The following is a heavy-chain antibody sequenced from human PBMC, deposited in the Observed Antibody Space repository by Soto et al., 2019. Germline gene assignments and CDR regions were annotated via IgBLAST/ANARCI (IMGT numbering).Heavy chain of an antibody. CDR3: ARDPGYSSFDH. Sequence: DVQLVESGGGLVQPGGSLRLSCAASGFTFSGSWMSWVRQAPGKGLEFVANIKEDGSVKNYVDSEKGRFTISRDNAKNSVYLQMNSLRDEDTAVYYCARDPGYSSFDHWGQGTLVTVSS. V-gene: IGHV3-7*01. CDR2: IKEDGSVK. CDR1: GFTFSGSW. D-gene: IGHD5-12*01. J-gene: IGHJ4*02.